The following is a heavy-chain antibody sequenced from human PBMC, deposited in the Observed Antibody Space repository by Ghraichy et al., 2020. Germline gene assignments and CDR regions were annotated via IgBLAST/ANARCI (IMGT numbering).Heavy chain of an antibody. CDR3: PRPNEHGTHQFDY. CDR1: GFTFSTYN. J-gene: IGHJ4*02. V-gene: IGHV3-48*01. CDR2: ITSSGTE. D-gene: IGHD1-14*01. Sequence: GESLNISCSASGFTFSTYNMGWVRQAPGKGPEWISYITSSGTENYADSVMGRFTISRDKAKNSLYLQMNSLRTEDTAVYYCPRPNEHGTHQFDYWGQGALVTASS.